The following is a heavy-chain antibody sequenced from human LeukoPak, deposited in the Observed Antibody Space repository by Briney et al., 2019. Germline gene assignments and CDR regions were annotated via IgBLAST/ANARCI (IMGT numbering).Heavy chain of an antibody. CDR3: ARNPPIYYDSSGYYPNWLLDP. D-gene: IGHD3-22*01. J-gene: IGHJ5*02. CDR2: INAGNGNT. Sequence: ASVKVSCKASGYTFTSYAMHWVRQAPGQRLEWMGWINAGNGNTKYLQKFQGRVTITRDTSASTAYMELSSLRSEDTAVYYCARNPPIYYDSSGYYPNWLLDPWGQGTLVTVSS. V-gene: IGHV1-3*01. CDR1: GYTFTSYA.